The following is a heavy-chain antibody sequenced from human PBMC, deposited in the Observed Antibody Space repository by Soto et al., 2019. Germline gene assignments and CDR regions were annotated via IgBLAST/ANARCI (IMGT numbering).Heavy chain of an antibody. Sequence: SETLSLTCTVSGGPISSGGYYWSWIRQHPGKGLEWIGYIYYSGSTYYNPSLKSRVTISVVTSKNQFSLKLSSVTAADTAVYYCAREDYSSSSSFYYGMDVWGQGTTVTVSS. CDR2: IYYSGST. CDR3: AREDYSSSSSFYYGMDV. D-gene: IGHD6-6*01. V-gene: IGHV4-31*03. CDR1: GGPISSGGYY. J-gene: IGHJ6*02.